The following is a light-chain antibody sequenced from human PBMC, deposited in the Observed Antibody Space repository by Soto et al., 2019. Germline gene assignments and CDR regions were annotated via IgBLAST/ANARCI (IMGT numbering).Light chain of an antibody. Sequence: SYELTQPLSVSVALGQTARITCGGNNVGSKSVHWYQQKPGQAPVLVIYRYTNRPSGIPERISGSKSGNTATLTISRAQAGDEADYFCQLWDRTTAVFGGGTKVTVL. CDR3: QLWDRTTAV. CDR1: NVGSKS. V-gene: IGLV3-9*01. J-gene: IGLJ3*02. CDR2: RYT.